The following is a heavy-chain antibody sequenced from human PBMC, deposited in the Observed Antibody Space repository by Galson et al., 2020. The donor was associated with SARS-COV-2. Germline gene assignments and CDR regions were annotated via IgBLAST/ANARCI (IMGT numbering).Heavy chain of an antibody. CDR1: GYTFTGYY. CDR2: INPNSGGT. V-gene: IGHV1-2*02. J-gene: IGHJ6*02. Sequence: ASVKVSCKASGYTFTGYYMHWVRQAPGQGLEWMGWINPNSGGTNYAQKFQGRVTMTRDTSISTAYMELSRLRSDDTAVYYCARDQPANNYDILTGYYAYYYYGMDVWGQGTTVTVSS. CDR3: ARDQPANNYDILTGYYAYYYYGMDV. D-gene: IGHD3-9*01.